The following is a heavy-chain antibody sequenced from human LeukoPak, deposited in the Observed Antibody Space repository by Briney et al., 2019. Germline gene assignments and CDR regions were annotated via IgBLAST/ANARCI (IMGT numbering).Heavy chain of an antibody. J-gene: IGHJ4*02. V-gene: IGHV3-72*01. CDR1: GFTFSDHY. D-gene: IGHD3-16*01. Sequence: GGSLRLSCAASGFTFSDHYMDWVRQAPGQGLEWVARIRNKANTYTTEYAASVKGRFTISRDDSKNSLYLQMSNLKTEDTAVYYCARGNPGGYVWRDFDYWGQGTLVTVSS. CDR2: IRNKANTYTT. CDR3: ARGNPGGYVWRDFDY.